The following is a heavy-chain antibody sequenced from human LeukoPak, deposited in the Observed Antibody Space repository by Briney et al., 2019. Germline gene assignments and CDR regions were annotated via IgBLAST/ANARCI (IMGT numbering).Heavy chain of an antibody. Sequence: GGSLRLSCAASGFTFDDYGMSWVRQAPGKGLEWLSGINWNGGSTGYADSVKGRFTISRDNAKNSLYLQMNSLRAEDTALYYCARGYSSGWLYDYWGQGTLVTVSS. CDR1: GFTFDDYG. D-gene: IGHD6-19*01. J-gene: IGHJ4*02. CDR2: INWNGGST. V-gene: IGHV3-20*04. CDR3: ARGYSSGWLYDY.